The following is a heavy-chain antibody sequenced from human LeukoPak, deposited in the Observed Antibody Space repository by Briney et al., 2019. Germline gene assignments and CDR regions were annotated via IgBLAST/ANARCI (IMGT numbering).Heavy chain of an antibody. J-gene: IGHJ4*02. V-gene: IGHV4-59*01. D-gene: IGHD6-6*01. CDR1: GGSISSYY. CDR2: IYYSGST. CDR3: ARERGNIAARNFDY. Sequence: SETLSLTCTVSGGSISSYYWSWIRQPPGKGLEWIGYIYYSGSTNYNPSLKSRVTISVDTSKNQFSLKLSSVTAADTAVYYCARERGNIAARNFDYWGQGTLVTVSS.